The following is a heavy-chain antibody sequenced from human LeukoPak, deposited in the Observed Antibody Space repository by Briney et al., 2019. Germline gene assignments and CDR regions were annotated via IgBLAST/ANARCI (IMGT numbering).Heavy chain of an antibody. Sequence: GGSLRLSCAASGFTFSSYEMNWVRQAPGKGLEWVSWISSSGSTINYEDPVKGRFTISRDNAKNSLFLQMNSLRAEDTAVYYCARVLRYCSGGNCYSGGLGYMDVWGKGTTVTISS. V-gene: IGHV3-48*03. CDR1: GFTFSSYE. J-gene: IGHJ6*03. CDR2: ISSSGSTI. CDR3: ARVLRYCSGGNCYSGGLGYMDV. D-gene: IGHD2-15*01.